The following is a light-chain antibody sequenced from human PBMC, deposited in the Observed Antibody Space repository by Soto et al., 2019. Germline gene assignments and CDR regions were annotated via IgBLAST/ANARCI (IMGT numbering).Light chain of an antibody. CDR3: QQYDIPPIT. J-gene: IGKJ4*01. CDR2: AAS. Sequence: VQMTQSPASLFASVVDRITITFHAAQYINIYLNWYQQKPGKAPNLLIYAASNVEIGVPSSFSGSGSGTHFTFTISSLQTEDIGTYYCQQYDIPPITFGRGTKVDIK. V-gene: IGKV1-33*01. CDR1: QYINIY.